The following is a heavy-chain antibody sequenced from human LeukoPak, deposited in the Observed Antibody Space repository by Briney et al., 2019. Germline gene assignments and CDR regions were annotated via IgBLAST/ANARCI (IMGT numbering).Heavy chain of an antibody. CDR1: GYSFTSYC. D-gene: IGHD3-10*01. V-gene: IGHV5-51*01. CDR2: IYPGDSDT. Sequence: GESLKISCKGSGYSFTSYCIGWVRQMPGKGLEWMGIIYPGDSDTRYSPSFQGQVTISADKSISTAYLQWSSLKASDTAMYYCARIYGSGGDPQNYYGMDVWGQGTTVTVSS. CDR3: ARIYGSGGDPQNYYGMDV. J-gene: IGHJ6*02.